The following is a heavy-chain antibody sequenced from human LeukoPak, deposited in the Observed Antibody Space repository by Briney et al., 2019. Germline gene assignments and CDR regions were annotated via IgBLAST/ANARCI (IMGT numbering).Heavy chain of an antibody. CDR2: IYYSGST. CDR1: GGSISSSSYY. J-gene: IGHJ4*02. Sequence: SETLSLTCTVSGGSISSSSYYWGWIRQPPGKGLEWIGSIYYSGSTYYNPSLKSRVTISVDTSKNQFSLKLSSVTAADTAVYYCARGHIVVVTATIFDYWGQGTLVTVSS. CDR3: ARGHIVVVTATIFDY. V-gene: IGHV4-39*07. D-gene: IGHD2-21*02.